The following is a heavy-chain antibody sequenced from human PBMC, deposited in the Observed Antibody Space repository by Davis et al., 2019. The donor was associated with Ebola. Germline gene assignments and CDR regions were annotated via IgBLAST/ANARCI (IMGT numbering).Heavy chain of an antibody. J-gene: IGHJ3*02. CDR1: GGSISSYY. V-gene: IGHV4-59*01. Sequence: SETLSLTCTVSGGSISSYYWSWIRQPPGKGLEWIGYIYYSGSTNYNPSLKSRVTISVDTSKNQFSLKLSSVTAADTAVYYCARAIQARYYDFWSGPDAFDIWGQGTMVTVSS. D-gene: IGHD3-3*01. CDR3: ARAIQARYYDFWSGPDAFDI. CDR2: IYYSGST.